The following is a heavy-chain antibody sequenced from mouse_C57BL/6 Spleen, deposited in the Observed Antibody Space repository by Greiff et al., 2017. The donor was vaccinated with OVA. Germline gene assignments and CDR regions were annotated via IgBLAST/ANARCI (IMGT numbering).Heavy chain of an antibody. CDR2: IDPEDGDT. D-gene: IGHD2-5*01. Sequence: EVQLQQSGAELVRPGASVKLSCTASGFNIKDYYMHWVKQRPEQGLEWIGRIDPEDGDTEYAPKFQGKATMTADTSSNTAYLQLSSLTSEDTAVYYCTTRDRNYPYYYAMDYWGQGTSVTVSS. J-gene: IGHJ4*01. CDR1: GFNIKDYY. V-gene: IGHV14-1*01. CDR3: TTRDRNYPYYYAMDY.